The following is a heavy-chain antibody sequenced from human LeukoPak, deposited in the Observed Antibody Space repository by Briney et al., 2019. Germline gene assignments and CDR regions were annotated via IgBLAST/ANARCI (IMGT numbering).Heavy chain of an antibody. CDR2: ISSSSSYI. J-gene: IGHJ3*02. Sequence: AGGSLRLSCAASGSTFSSYSMNWVRQAPGKGLGWVSSISSSSSYIYYADSVKGRFTISRDNAKNSLYLQMNSLRAEDTAVYYCARDGCTNGVCYAFDIWGQGTMVTVSS. CDR1: GSTFSSYS. CDR3: ARDGCTNGVCYAFDI. V-gene: IGHV3-21*01. D-gene: IGHD2-8*01.